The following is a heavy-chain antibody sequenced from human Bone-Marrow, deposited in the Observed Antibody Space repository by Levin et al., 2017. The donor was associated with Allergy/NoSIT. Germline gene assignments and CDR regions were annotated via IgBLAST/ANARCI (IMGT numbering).Heavy chain of an antibody. V-gene: IGHV4-61*01. Sequence: PSETLSLTCTVSGGSVFSGSYYWSWIRQPPGKGLEYIGYVYYSGSTNYNPSLKSRVTISMDTSKNQLSLKLGSVTAADTAVYSCARGLILTQGGSNYYYGVDVWGQGTRSPSP. CDR2: VYYSGST. CDR1: GGSVFSGSYY. J-gene: IGHJ6*02. D-gene: IGHD3-10*01. CDR3: ARGLILTQGGSNYYYGVDV.